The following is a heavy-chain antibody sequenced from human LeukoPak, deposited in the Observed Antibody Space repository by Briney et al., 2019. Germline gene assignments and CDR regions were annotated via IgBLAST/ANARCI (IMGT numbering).Heavy chain of an antibody. Sequence: GSLRLSCAASGFTFSSYAMHWVRQAPGKGLEWVSLISYAGSNTYYADSVKGRFTISRDNAKNTLYLQMNSLRAEDTAVYYCARDGYSSGWYDYYYMDVWGKGTTVTISS. CDR3: ARDGYSSGWYDYYYMDV. CDR2: ISYAGSNT. D-gene: IGHD6-19*01. V-gene: IGHV3-30*04. CDR1: GFTFSSYA. J-gene: IGHJ6*03.